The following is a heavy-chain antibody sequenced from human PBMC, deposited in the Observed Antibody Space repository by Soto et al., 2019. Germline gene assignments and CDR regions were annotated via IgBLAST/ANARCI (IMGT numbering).Heavy chain of an antibody. D-gene: IGHD5-12*01. V-gene: IGHV4-34*01. Sequence: SETLSLTCAVYGGSFSGYYWSWIRQPPGKGLEWIGEINHSGSTNYNPSLKSRVTISVDTSKNQFSLKLSSVTAADTAVYYCARGRVSVNLVATEGFDYWGQGNLVTVSS. CDR1: GGSFSGYY. CDR2: INHSGST. CDR3: ARGRVSVNLVATEGFDY. J-gene: IGHJ4*02.